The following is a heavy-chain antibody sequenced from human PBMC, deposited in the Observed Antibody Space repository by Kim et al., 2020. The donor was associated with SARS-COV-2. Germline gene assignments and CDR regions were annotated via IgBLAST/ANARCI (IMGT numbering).Heavy chain of an antibody. CDR1: GFTFSNAW. D-gene: IGHD3-22*01. Sequence: GGSLRLSCAASGFTFSNAWMSWVRQAPGKGLEWVGRIKSKTDGGTTDYAAPVKGRFTISRDDSKNTLYLQMNSLKTEDTAVYYCTTDRVVGMGVVDYWGQGTLVTVSS. V-gene: IGHV3-15*01. CDR2: IKSKTDGGTT. CDR3: TTDRVVGMGVVDY. J-gene: IGHJ4*02.